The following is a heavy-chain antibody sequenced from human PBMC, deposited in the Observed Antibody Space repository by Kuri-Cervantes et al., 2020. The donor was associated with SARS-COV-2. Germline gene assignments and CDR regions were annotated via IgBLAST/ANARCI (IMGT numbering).Heavy chain of an antibody. CDR2: INPNSGGT. V-gene: IGHV1-2*02. CDR3: ARGLTLEGDSYGYHY. Sequence: ASVKVSCKASGYTFTSYGLSWVRQAPGQGLEWMGWINPNSGGTNYAQKFQGRVTMTRDTSISTAYMELSRLRSDDTAVYYCARGLTLEGDSYGYHYWGQGTLVTVSS. CDR1: GYTFTSYG. D-gene: IGHD5-18*01. J-gene: IGHJ4*02.